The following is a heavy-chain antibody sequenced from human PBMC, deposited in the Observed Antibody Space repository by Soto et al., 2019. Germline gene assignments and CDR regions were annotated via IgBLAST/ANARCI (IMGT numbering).Heavy chain of an antibody. Sequence: EVQLVESGGGLVKPGGSLRLSCVASGFTFSGYSINWVRQAPGKGLEWVSYISGPSIYIYYADSVKGRFTIARDNAKSAVYLQMNSLRAEDTAVYYCAIGFRNGFTVWGQGTTVSVSS. CDR3: AIGFRNGFTV. CDR2: ISGPSIYI. CDR1: GFTFSGYS. V-gene: IGHV3-21*01. J-gene: IGHJ6*02. D-gene: IGHD2-8*01.